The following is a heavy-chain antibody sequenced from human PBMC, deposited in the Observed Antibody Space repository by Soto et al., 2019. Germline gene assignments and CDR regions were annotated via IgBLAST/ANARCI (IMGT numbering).Heavy chain of an antibody. V-gene: IGHV3-11*01. J-gene: IGHJ5*02. CDR3: ARDYCPVGSCSGNWFDP. Sequence: PGGSRRLSCAASGFTFSYYDMSWIRQAPGKGLEWVSYISGSGSTIYYADSVKGRFTISRDNAKNSLYLQMNSLRAEDTAVYYCARDYCPVGSCSGNWFDPWGQGTLVTVSS. CDR1: GFTFSYYD. D-gene: IGHD2-15*01. CDR2: ISGSGSTI.